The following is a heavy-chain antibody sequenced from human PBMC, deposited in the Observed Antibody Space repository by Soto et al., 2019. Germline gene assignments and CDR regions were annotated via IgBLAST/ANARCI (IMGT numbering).Heavy chain of an antibody. CDR2: IFPGDSKT. CDR3: ARRLYDTSGYRYCDY. V-gene: IGHV5-51*01. CDR1: GYSFSAYW. J-gene: IGHJ4*02. Sequence: PGESLKISCQTSGYSFSAYWIGWVRQMPGKGLEWMGIIFPGDSKTTYSPTFQGQVTISADKSINTAYLQWSSLKASDTAKYYCARRLYDTSGYRYCDYWGQGTLVTVSS. D-gene: IGHD3-22*01.